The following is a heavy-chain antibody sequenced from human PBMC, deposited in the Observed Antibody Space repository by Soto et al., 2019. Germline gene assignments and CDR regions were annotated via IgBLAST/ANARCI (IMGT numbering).Heavy chain of an antibody. Sequence: SETLSLTCTVSGGSISNYFCNWIRQPAGKGLEWIGRIDNSGSTNYNPSLKSRITMSADTSRDQFSLKLNSVTAADTAVYYCARGGQDFWSGPFDYWGQGALVTVS. CDR1: GGSISNYF. D-gene: IGHD3-3*01. V-gene: IGHV4-4*07. CDR2: IDNSGST. J-gene: IGHJ4*02. CDR3: ARGGQDFWSGPFDY.